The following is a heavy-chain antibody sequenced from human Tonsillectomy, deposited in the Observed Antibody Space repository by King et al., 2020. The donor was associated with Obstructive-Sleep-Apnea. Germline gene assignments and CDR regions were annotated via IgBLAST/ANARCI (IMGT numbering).Heavy chain of an antibody. CDR1: GGSISSYY. CDR3: ARVYGIVATIENWYFDL. Sequence: QLQESGPGLVKPSETLSLTCTVSGGSISSYYWSWIRQPAGKGLEWIGRIYTSGSTNYNPSLKSRVTMSVDTSNTQFSLKLSSVTAADTAVYYCARVYGIVATIENWYFDLWGRGTLVTVSS. V-gene: IGHV4-4*07. D-gene: IGHD5-12*01. CDR2: IYTSGST. J-gene: IGHJ2*01.